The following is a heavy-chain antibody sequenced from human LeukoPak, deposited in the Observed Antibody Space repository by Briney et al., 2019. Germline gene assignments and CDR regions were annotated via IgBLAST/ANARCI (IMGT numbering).Heavy chain of an antibody. Sequence: GGSLRLSCAASGFTFSSYAMSWVRQAPGKGLECIPGFSGSGGSTYYADSVKGRFTISRDNSKNTLYLQMNSLRAEDTAVYYCAIGAVGFDYWGQGTLVTVSS. J-gene: IGHJ4*02. CDR1: GFTFSSYA. D-gene: IGHD6-19*01. V-gene: IGHV3-23*01. CDR2: FSGSGGST. CDR3: AIGAVGFDY.